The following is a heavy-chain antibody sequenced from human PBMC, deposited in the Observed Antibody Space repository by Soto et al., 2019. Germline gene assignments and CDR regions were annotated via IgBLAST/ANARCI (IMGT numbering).Heavy chain of an antibody. D-gene: IGHD3-3*01. CDR2: IYPSDSDT. CDR1: GYNFAGYW. Sequence: GESLKISWKGSGYNFAGYWIAWVRQMPWKVLELIGIIYPSDSDTRYRPSFQGQVTISADKSISSAYLQWSSLRASDTAMYYCARGGVSTRTFDYWGQGTPVTVSS. J-gene: IGHJ4*02. CDR3: ARGGVSTRTFDY. V-gene: IGHV5-51*01.